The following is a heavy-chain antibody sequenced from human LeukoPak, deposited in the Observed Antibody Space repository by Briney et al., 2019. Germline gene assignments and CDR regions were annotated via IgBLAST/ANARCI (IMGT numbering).Heavy chain of an antibody. CDR3: ARLGKSPRGYSSSWYTRAFDY. CDR1: GGSITSGSYY. D-gene: IGHD6-13*01. Sequence: PSETLSFTGTVSGGSITSGSYYWAWIRQSPGTGLEWIGSIFQTGTTYYNPSLKSRVTISVDTSKNQFSLKLSSVTAADTAVYYCARLGKSPRGYSSSWYTRAFDYWGQGTLVTVSS. CDR2: IFQTGTT. V-gene: IGHV4-39*07. J-gene: IGHJ4*02.